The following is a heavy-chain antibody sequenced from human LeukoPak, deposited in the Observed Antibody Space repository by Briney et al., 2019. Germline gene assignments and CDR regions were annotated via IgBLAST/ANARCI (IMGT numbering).Heavy chain of an antibody. CDR1: GFTFDDYA. CDR2: ISWNSGSI. Sequence: PGRSLRLSCAASGFTFDDYAMHWVRQAPGKGLEWVSGISWNSGSIGYADSVKGRFTISRDNAKNSLYLQMNSLRAEDTALYYCAKSESSSWPEGAFDIWGQGTMVTVSS. J-gene: IGHJ3*02. D-gene: IGHD6-13*01. CDR3: AKSESSSWPEGAFDI. V-gene: IGHV3-9*01.